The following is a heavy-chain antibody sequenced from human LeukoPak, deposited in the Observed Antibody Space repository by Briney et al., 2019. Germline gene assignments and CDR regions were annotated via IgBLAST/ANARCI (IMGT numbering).Heavy chain of an antibody. CDR3: ARDSRRELLRAFDI. CDR2: IYYSGST. CDR1: GGSISSGDYY. V-gene: IGHV4-30-4*01. J-gene: IGHJ3*02. D-gene: IGHD1-26*01. Sequence: SQTLSLTCTVSGGSISSGDYYWSWIRQPPGKGLEWIGYIYYSGSTYYNPSLKSRVTISVDTSKNQFSVKLSSVTAADTAVYYCARDSRRELLRAFDIWGQGTMVTVSS.